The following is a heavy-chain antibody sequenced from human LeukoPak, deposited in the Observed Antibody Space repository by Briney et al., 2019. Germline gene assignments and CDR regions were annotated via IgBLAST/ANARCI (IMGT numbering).Heavy chain of an antibody. D-gene: IGHD4-17*01. CDR2: ISSSSSYI. J-gene: IGHJ4*02. Sequence: GGSLRLSCAASGFSFSSYSMNWVRQAPAKGLEWVSSISSSSSYIYYADSVKGRFTISRDNAKNSLYLQMNSLRAEDTAVYYCARTLGTVTVTGDYWGQGTLVTVSS. CDR1: GFSFSSYS. V-gene: IGHV3-21*01. CDR3: ARTLGTVTVTGDY.